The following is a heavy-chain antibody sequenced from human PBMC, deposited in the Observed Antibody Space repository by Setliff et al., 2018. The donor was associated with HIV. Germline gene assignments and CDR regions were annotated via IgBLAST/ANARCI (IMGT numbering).Heavy chain of an antibody. V-gene: IGHV4-34*01. D-gene: IGHD3-22*01. Sequence: PSETLSLTCAVYGGSFSGHYWSWIRQSPAKGLEWIGEINHSGSTKYNPSLKSRVTISIDTSKNQFSLKLTSVTAADTAVYYCASRIYYYDSNNFLREEGFDPWGQGTLVTVSS. CDR1: GGSFSGHY. CDR3: ASRIYYYDSNNFLREEGFDP. CDR2: INHSGST. J-gene: IGHJ5*02.